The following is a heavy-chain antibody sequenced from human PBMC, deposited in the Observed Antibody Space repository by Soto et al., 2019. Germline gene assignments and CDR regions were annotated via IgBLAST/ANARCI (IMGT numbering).Heavy chain of an antibody. CDR2: ISGSGGST. V-gene: IGHV3-23*01. D-gene: IGHD3-10*01. Sequence: GGSLRLSCAASGFTFSSYAMSWVRQAPGKGLEWVSAISGSGGSTYYADSVKGRFTISRDNSKNTLYLQMNSLRAEDTAVYYCAKELREERKRITMVRGVIQTQNKNGMDVWGQGTTVTVSS. CDR3: AKELREERKRITMVRGVIQTQNKNGMDV. J-gene: IGHJ6*02. CDR1: GFTFSSYA.